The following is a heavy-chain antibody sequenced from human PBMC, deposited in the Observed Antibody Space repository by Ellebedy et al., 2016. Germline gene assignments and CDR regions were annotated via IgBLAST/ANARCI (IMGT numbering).Heavy chain of an antibody. J-gene: IGHJ6*02. D-gene: IGHD6-19*01. CDR3: ASRAIAVTGTDPPRDYYYGMDV. V-gene: IGHV3-21*01. CDR2: ISSTATYI. Sequence: GGSLRLSCEASGFTFSSHAMSWVRQAPGKGLEWVSSISSTATYIYYAASVKGRFTTSRDNAKNSLYLQMNSLTTEDTAMYYCASRAIAVTGTDPPRDYYYGMDVWGQGTTVAVSS. CDR1: GFTFSSHA.